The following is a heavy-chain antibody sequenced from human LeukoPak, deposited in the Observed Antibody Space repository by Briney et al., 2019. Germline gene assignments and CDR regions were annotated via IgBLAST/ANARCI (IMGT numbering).Heavy chain of an antibody. J-gene: IGHJ4*02. CDR2: IYYNGST. CDR3: ARETCSGGSCFQFDF. CDR1: GDSISNYY. V-gene: IGHV4-59*01. Sequence: SETLSLTCTVSGDSISNYYWSWIRQSPGKGLEWIGYIYYNGSTNYNPSLKSRVTISVDTSKNQFSLKLSSVTAADTAVYYCARETCSGGSCFQFDFWGQGTLVTVSS. D-gene: IGHD2-15*01.